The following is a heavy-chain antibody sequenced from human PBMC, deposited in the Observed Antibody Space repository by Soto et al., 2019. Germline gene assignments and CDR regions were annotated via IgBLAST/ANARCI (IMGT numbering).Heavy chain of an antibody. CDR3: ARDARGSSPWYFDL. D-gene: IGHD6-6*01. V-gene: IGHV4-4*07. Sequence: SETLSLTCSVFGDSISSHYWSWIRQPAGKVLEWIGRIHTSGSSSHNPSLKGRVTMSTDTSNDQMSLLLKSVTAADTAVYYCARDARGSSPWYFDLWGRGTLVTVS. J-gene: IGHJ2*01. CDR1: GDSISSHY. CDR2: IHTSGSS.